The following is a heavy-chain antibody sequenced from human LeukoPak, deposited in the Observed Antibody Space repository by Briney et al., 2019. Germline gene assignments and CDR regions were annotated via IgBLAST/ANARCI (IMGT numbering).Heavy chain of an antibody. J-gene: IGHJ4*02. CDR1: GGSMSSYY. CDR3: AKGGGYEMPRVFDY. CDR2: IYYSGST. D-gene: IGHD5-12*01. Sequence: PSETLSLTCTVSGGSMSSYYWSWIRQPPGGGLEWIGYIYYSGSTNYNPPLKSRVTMSVDTSKNQFSLNLRSVTAADTAVYYCAKGGGYEMPRVFDYWGQGTLVTVSS. V-gene: IGHV4-59*01.